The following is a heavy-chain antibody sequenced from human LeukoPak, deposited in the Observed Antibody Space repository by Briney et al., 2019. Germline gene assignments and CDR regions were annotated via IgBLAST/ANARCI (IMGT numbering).Heavy chain of an antibody. J-gene: IGHJ4*02. D-gene: IGHD3-9*01. CDR3: ARGHYDILTGHSGFDY. V-gene: IGHV1-18*01. CDR2: ISAYNGNT. Sequence: GASVKVSCKASGYTFTSYGISWVRQAPGQGLEWMGWISAYNGNTNYAQKLQGRVTMTTDTSTSTAYMELRSLRSDDTAVYYCARGHYDILTGHSGFDYWGQGTLVTVSS. CDR1: GYTFTSYG.